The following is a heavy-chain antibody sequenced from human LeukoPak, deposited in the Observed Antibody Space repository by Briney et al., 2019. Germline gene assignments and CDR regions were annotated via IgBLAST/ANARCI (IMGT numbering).Heavy chain of an antibody. CDR3: ARRLATYYYDSSGYYFDY. V-gene: IGHV5-51*01. Sequence: GESLKISCKGSGYSFTSYWIGWVRQMPGKGLEWMGIIYPGDSDTRYSPSFQGQVTISADKSISTAYLQWSSLKASDTAMYYCARRLATYYYDSSGYYFDYWGQETLVTVSS. CDR2: IYPGDSDT. J-gene: IGHJ4*02. CDR1: GYSFTSYW. D-gene: IGHD3-22*01.